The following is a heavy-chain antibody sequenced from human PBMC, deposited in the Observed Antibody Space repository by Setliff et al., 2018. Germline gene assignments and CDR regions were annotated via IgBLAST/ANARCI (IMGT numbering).Heavy chain of an antibody. J-gene: IGHJ4*02. CDR3: ARGSYSSSF. CDR2: IHVSGGST. V-gene: IGHV3-23*01. D-gene: IGHD6-6*01. Sequence: GGSLRLSCVAPTFTFSKYAVTWVRQAPGKGLEWVSSIHVSGGSTYYADSVKGRFTISRDNSRNTLYLQMNSLRAEDTAVYYCARGSYSSSFGGQGTLVTVSS. CDR1: TFTFSKYA.